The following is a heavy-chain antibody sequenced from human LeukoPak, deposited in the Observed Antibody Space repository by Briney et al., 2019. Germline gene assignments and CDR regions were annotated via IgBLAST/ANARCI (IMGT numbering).Heavy chain of an antibody. D-gene: IGHD1-26*01. CDR2: MCHSGTT. Sequence: SETLSLTCTVSGDSITSYYWTWIRQPPGKGLEWIGYMCHSGTTSNNPSLKSRVTISVDTSKNQFSLKVRSVTAADTAVYYCARGLGWGATIFDYWGQGALVTVSS. J-gene: IGHJ4*02. CDR3: ARGLGWGATIFDY. V-gene: IGHV4-59*01. CDR1: GDSITSYY.